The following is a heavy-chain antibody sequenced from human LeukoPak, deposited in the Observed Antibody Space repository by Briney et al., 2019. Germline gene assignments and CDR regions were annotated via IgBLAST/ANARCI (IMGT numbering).Heavy chain of an antibody. CDR3: ARQPPVYRSSTSCYMMEERYYYYMDV. D-gene: IGHD2-2*02. CDR1: GYSISSGYY. CDR2: IYHSGST. Sequence: PSETLSLTCAVSGYSISSGYYWGWIRQPPGKGLEWIGSIYHSGSTYYNPSLKSRVTISVDTSKNQFSLKLSSVTAADTAVYYCARQPPVYRSSTSCYMMEERYYYYMDVWGKGTTVTVSS. J-gene: IGHJ6*03. V-gene: IGHV4-38-2*01.